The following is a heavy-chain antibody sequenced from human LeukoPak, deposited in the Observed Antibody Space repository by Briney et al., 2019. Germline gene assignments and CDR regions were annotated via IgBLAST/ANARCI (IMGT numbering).Heavy chain of an antibody. V-gene: IGHV3-72*01. Sequence: GGSLRLSCAASGFTFSDHYMDWVRQAPGKGLERVGRSRNKARSYTTSYAASVKGRFTTSRDDSKKSVDLQMSSLKSEDTAVYYCARVKKENGGTTNFDYWGQGTLVTVSS. CDR3: ARVKKENGGTTNFDY. CDR1: GFTFSDHY. J-gene: IGHJ4*02. CDR2: SRNKARSYTT. D-gene: IGHD1-1*01.